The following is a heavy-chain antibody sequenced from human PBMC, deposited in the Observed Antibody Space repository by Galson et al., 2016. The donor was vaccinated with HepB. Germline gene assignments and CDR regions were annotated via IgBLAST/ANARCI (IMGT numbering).Heavy chain of an antibody. J-gene: IGHJ4*02. D-gene: IGHD2-2*01. Sequence: SETLSLTCNVSGYSVTTSPWYWAWIRQPPGKGLEWIGSIWRNGATFYSPSLSSRVTISLVYSKNQFSLNLNSVTVADTAVYYCARLGRTVRSSSTFENWGPGTLVTVSS. CDR3: ARLGRTVRSSSTFEN. CDR2: IWRNGAT. V-gene: IGHV4-39*01. CDR1: GYSVTTSPWY.